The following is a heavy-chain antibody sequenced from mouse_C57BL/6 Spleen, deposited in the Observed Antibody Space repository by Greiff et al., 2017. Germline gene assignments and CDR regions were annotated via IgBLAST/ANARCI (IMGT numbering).Heavy chain of an antibody. D-gene: IGHD1-1*01. V-gene: IGHV10-3*01. CDR1: GFTFNTYA. J-gene: IGHJ4*01. Sequence: EVQLVESGGGLVQPKGSLKLSCAASGFTFNTYAMHWVRQAPGKGLEWVARIRSKSSNYATYYADSVKDRFTISRDDSQSMLYLQMNNLKTEDTAMYYCVRDSPDYDGSSWFYAMDYWGQGTSVTVSS. CDR3: VRDSPDYDGSSWFYAMDY. CDR2: IRSKSSNYAT.